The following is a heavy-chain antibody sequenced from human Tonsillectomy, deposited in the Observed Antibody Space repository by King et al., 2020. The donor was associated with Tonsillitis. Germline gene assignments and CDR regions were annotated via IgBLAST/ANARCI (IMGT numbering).Heavy chain of an antibody. CDR1: GFTFGSYA. Sequence: EVQLVESGGGLVQPGGSLRLSCAASGFTFGSYAMSWVRQAPGKGLEWVSAIIGSGGSTYYADSVKGRFTISRDNSKNTLYLQMNSLRAEDTAVYYCAKDRPYYYGSGSYYGYFDYWGQGTLVTVSS. CDR2: IIGSGGST. V-gene: IGHV3-23*04. CDR3: AKDRPYYYGSGSYYGYFDY. D-gene: IGHD3-10*01. J-gene: IGHJ4*02.